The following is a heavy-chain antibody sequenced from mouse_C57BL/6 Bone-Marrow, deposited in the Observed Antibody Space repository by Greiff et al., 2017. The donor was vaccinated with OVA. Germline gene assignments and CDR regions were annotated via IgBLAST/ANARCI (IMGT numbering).Heavy chain of an antibody. CDR1: GYTFTSSC. J-gene: IGHJ4*01. CDR2: IYPRSGNT. Sequence: QVQLQQSGAELARPGASVKLSCTASGYTFTSSCISWVKQRTGQGLEWIGEIYPRSGNTYYTEKFKGKATLTADTSSSTAYMQLRSLTSEDSALYFYERDSKCITTVVAKRTNAMDFWGQGTSVTVSS. V-gene: IGHV1-81*01. D-gene: IGHD1-1*01. CDR3: ERDSKCITTVVAKRTNAMDF.